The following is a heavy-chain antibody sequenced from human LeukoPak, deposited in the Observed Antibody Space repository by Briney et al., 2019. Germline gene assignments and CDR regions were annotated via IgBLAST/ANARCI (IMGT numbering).Heavy chain of an antibody. D-gene: IGHD5-18*01. Sequence: PSETLSLTCTVSGGSISSYYWSWIRQPAGKELEWIGRIYTSGSTNYNPSLKSRVTMSVDTSKNQFSLKLSSVTAADTAVYYCARDLGYSSAYYYYYMDVWGKGTTVTVSS. CDR3: ARDLGYSSAYYYYYMDV. CDR2: IYTSGST. J-gene: IGHJ6*03. V-gene: IGHV4-4*07. CDR1: GGSISSYY.